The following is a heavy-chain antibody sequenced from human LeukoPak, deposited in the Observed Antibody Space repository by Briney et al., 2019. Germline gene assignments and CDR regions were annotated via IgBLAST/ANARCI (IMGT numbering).Heavy chain of an antibody. CDR3: AKLPYDILTPCCFDY. CDR2: ISSDSRTI. V-gene: IGHV3-48*01. J-gene: IGHJ4*02. D-gene: IGHD3-9*01. Sequence: GGSLRLSCAASGFTFSSYSMNWVRQAPGKGLEWVSYISSDSRTIYYADSVKGRFTISRDNAKNSLYLQMNSLRAEDTAVYYCAKLPYDILTPCCFDYWGQGTLVTVSS. CDR1: GFTFSSYS.